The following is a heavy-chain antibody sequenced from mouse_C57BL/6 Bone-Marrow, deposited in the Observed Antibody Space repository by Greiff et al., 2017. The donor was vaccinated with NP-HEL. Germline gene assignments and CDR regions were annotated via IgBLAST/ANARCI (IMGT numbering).Heavy chain of an antibody. J-gene: IGHJ2*01. Sequence: VQLQQPGAELVRPGSSVKLSCKASGYTFTSYWMDWVKQRPGQGLEWIGNIYPSDSETHYNQKFKDKATLTVDKSSSTAYMQLSSLTSEDSAVYYCAREGYGSSYVDYWGQGTTLTVSS. V-gene: IGHV1-61*01. CDR1: GYTFTSYW. D-gene: IGHD1-1*01. CDR3: AREGYGSSYVDY. CDR2: IYPSDSET.